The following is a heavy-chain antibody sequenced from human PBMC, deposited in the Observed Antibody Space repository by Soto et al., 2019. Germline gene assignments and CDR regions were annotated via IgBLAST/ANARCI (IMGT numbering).Heavy chain of an antibody. V-gene: IGHV1-18*04. D-gene: IGHD3-22*01. Sequence: QVQLVQSGAEVKKPGASVKVSCKASGYTFTSYGISWVRQAPGQGLEWMGWISAYNGNTKYSQKFQGRVTITRDTSASTAYMELSSLRSEDTAVYYCARDNNYYDSGELDYWGQGTLVTVSS. CDR3: ARDNNYYDSGELDY. CDR1: GYTFTSYG. CDR2: ISAYNGNT. J-gene: IGHJ4*02.